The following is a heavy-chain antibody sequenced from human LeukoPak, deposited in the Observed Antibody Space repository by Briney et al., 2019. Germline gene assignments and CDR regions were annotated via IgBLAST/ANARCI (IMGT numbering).Heavy chain of an antibody. J-gene: IGHJ4*02. D-gene: IGHD6-13*01. V-gene: IGHV4-39*07. CDR2: IYYSGST. CDR3: ARDVSGGDSSSDY. CDR1: GGSISSSSYY. Sequence: SGTLSLTCAVSGGSISSSSYYWGWIRQPPGKGLEWIGSIYYSGSTYYNPSLKSRVTISVDTSKNQFSLKLSSVTAADTAVYYCARDVSGGDSSSDYWGQGTLVTVSS.